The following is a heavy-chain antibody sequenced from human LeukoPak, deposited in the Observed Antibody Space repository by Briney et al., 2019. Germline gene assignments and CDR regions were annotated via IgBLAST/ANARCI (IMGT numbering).Heavy chain of an antibody. CDR3: ASHYGSGTPGHGMDV. D-gene: IGHD3-10*01. J-gene: IGHJ6*02. V-gene: IGHV1-69*04. Sequence: GASVKVSCKASGGTFSSYAISWVRQAPGQGLEWMGRIILIFGIANYAQKFQGRVTITADKSTSTAYMELSSLRSEDTAVYYCASHYGSGTPGHGMDVWGQGTTVTVSS. CDR2: IILIFGIA. CDR1: GGTFSSYA.